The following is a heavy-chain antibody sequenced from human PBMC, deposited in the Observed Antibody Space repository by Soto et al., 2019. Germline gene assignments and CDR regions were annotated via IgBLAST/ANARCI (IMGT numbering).Heavy chain of an antibody. CDR2: INHSGST. CDR3: ARAMGVAAPTDWDYGMDV. J-gene: IGHJ6*02. D-gene: IGHD2-15*01. Sequence: SETLSLTCAVYGGSFSGYYWSWIRQPPGKGLEWIGEINHSGSTNYNPSLKSRVTISVDTSKNQFSLKLSSVTAADTAVYYCARAMGVAAPTDWDYGMDVWGQGSTVTVSS. CDR1: GGSFSGYY. V-gene: IGHV4-34*01.